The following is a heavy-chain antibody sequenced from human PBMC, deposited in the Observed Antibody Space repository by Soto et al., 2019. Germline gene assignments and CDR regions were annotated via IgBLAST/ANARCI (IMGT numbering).Heavy chain of an antibody. V-gene: IGHV1-24*01. CDR2: FDPEDGET. D-gene: IGHD3-16*02. Sequence: GASVKVSCKVSGYTLTELSMHWVRQAPGKGLEWMGGFDPEDGETIYAQKFQGRVTMTEDTSTDTAYMELSSLRSEDTAVYYCANQERRLAELSPHAFDIWGQGTIVPVSS. J-gene: IGHJ3*02. CDR3: ANQERRLAELSPHAFDI. CDR1: GYTLTELS.